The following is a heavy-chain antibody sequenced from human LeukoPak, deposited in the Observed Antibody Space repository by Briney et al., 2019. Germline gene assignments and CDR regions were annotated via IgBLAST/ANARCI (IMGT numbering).Heavy chain of an antibody. CDR2: ISHTSAYT. Sequence: GGSLRLSCAASGFTFSSYTMSWVRQAPGKGLEWVSAISHTSAYTYHADSVKGRFTISRDNSKNTLYLQMNSLRAEDTAMYYCAKGSSAGRPYYFDYWGQGTLVTVSS. CDR1: GFTFSSYT. V-gene: IGHV3-23*01. D-gene: IGHD3-10*01. J-gene: IGHJ4*02. CDR3: AKGSSAGRPYYFDY.